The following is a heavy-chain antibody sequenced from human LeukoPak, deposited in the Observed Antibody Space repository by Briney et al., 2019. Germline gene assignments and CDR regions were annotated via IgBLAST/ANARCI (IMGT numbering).Heavy chain of an antibody. V-gene: IGHV3-20*04. D-gene: IGHD5-18*01. CDR1: GFTFDDYG. CDR2: INWNGGST. Sequence: PGGSLRLSCAASGFTFDDYGMSWVRQAPGKGLEWVSGINWNGGSTGYADSVKGRFTISRDNSKNSLYLQMNSLRTEDTALYYCAKDGDTAIGDYWGQGTLVTVFS. CDR3: AKDGDTAIGDY. J-gene: IGHJ4*02.